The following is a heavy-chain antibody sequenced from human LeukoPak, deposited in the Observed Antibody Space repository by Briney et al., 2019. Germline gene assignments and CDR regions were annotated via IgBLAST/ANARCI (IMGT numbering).Heavy chain of an antibody. Sequence: GGSPRLSCAASGFTVSSNYMSWVRQAPGKGLEWVSIIYSGGTTYYADSVKGRFTISRHNSKNTLYLQMNSLRADDTAVYYCARSRLWFGENDYWGQGTLVTVSS. CDR1: GFTVSSNY. V-gene: IGHV3-53*04. J-gene: IGHJ4*02. CDR2: IYSGGTT. D-gene: IGHD3-10*01. CDR3: ARSRLWFGENDY.